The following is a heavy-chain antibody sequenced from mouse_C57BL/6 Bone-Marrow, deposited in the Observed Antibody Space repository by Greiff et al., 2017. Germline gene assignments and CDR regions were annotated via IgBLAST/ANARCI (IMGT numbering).Heavy chain of an antibody. CDR1: GYTFTSYW. CDR2: IDPSDSYT. CDR3: ALIYYYGSSVAY. Sequence: QVQLQQPGAELVMPGASVKLSCKASGYTFTSYWMHWVKQRPGQGLEWIGEIDPSDSYTNYNQKFKGKSTLTVDKSSSTAYMPLSSLTSEDSAVYYCALIYYYGSSVAYWGQGTLVTVSA. V-gene: IGHV1-69*01. J-gene: IGHJ3*01. D-gene: IGHD1-1*01.